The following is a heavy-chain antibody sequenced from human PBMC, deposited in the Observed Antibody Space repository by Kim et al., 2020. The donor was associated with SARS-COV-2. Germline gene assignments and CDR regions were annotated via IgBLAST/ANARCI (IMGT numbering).Heavy chain of an antibody. V-gene: IGHV3-21*01. CDR3: ARDRLPAAMLYYYYGMDV. J-gene: IGHJ6*02. CDR1: GFTFSSYS. CDR2: ISSSSSYI. D-gene: IGHD2-2*01. Sequence: GGSLRLSCAASGFTFSSYSMNWVRQAPGKGLEWVSSISSSSSYIYYADSVKGRFTISRDNAKNSLYLQMNSLRAEDTAVYYCARDRLPAAMLYYYYGMDVGGQGPTVTVSS.